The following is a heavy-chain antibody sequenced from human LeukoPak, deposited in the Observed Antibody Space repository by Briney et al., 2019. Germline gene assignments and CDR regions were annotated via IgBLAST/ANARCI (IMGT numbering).Heavy chain of an antibody. CDR2: INHSGST. J-gene: IGHJ4*02. V-gene: IGHV4-34*01. CDR3: AVRYYDILTGPVDY. CDR1: GGSFSGYY. D-gene: IGHD3-9*01. Sequence: SETLSLTCAVYGGSFSGYYWSWIRQPPGKGLEWIGEINHSGSTNYNPSLKSRVTISVDTSKNQFSLKLSSVTAADTAVYYCAVRYYDILTGPVDYWGQGTLVTVSS.